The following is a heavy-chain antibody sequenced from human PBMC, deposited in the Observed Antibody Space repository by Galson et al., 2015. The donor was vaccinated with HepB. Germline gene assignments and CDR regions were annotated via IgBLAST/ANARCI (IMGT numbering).Heavy chain of an antibody. CDR1: GYIFINYP. Sequence: SVKVSCKASGYIFINYPINWVRQAPGQGLEWMGWITTYSADANYAQHFQGRVTITADNSTSTAYMELSSLISEDAAVYYCAGYGRTGYSHPSLNLFDPWGQGTMVTVSS. CDR3: AGYGRTGYSHPSLNLFDP. D-gene: IGHD6-13*01. V-gene: IGHV1-18*04. CDR2: ITTYSADA. J-gene: IGHJ5*02.